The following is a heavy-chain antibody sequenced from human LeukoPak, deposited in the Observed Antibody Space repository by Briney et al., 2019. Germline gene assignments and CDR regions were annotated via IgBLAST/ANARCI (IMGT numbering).Heavy chain of an antibody. J-gene: IGHJ3*02. CDR1: GFTFAKYA. V-gene: IGHV3-23*01. Sequence: PGGSLRLSCAASGFTFAKYAMTWVRQAPGKGLEWVSGISGSGNNTFYSGSVKGRFTISRDDSKNTLYLQMNSLRAEDTAVYYCAKDAPKYYYDSSGYHDAFHIWGQGTMVTVSS. CDR3: AKDAPKYYYDSSGYHDAFHI. CDR2: ISGSGNNT. D-gene: IGHD3-22*01.